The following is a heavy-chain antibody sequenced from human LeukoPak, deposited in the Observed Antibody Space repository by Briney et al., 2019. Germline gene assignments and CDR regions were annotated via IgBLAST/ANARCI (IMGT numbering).Heavy chain of an antibody. Sequence: PGGSLRLSCAASGFTLSTYWMTWVRQAPGKGLEWVANIKQDESKKNYVDSVNGRFTISRDNAKNSLYLQMNSLRAEDTAMYYCARDLNLYSSGWYDAFDLWGQGTMVTVSS. V-gene: IGHV3-7*01. J-gene: IGHJ3*01. D-gene: IGHD6-19*01. CDR3: ARDLNLYSSGWYDAFDL. CDR2: IKQDESKK. CDR1: GFTLSTYW.